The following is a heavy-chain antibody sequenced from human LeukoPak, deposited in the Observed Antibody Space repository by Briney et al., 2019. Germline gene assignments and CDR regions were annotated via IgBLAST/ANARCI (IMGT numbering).Heavy chain of an antibody. CDR3: ARCSLAVAVANYYYYMDV. CDR2: VIPIFGTA. V-gene: IGHV1-69*06. Sequence: ASVKVSCKASGGTFSSYAISWVRQAPGQGLEWMGGVIPIFGTANYAQKFQGRVTITADKSTSTAYMELSSLRSEDTAVYYCARCSLAVAVANYYYYMDVWGEGTTVTVSS. D-gene: IGHD6-19*01. CDR1: GGTFSSYA. J-gene: IGHJ6*03.